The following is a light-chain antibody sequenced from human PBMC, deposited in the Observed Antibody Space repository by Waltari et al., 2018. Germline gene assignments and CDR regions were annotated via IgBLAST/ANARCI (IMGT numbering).Light chain of an antibody. CDR3: ASYTSASTRVV. V-gene: IGLV2-14*01. CDR2: EVT. Sequence: QSALTQPASVSGSPGQSITISCTGTSRDVGGFVYVPWYQQHPDKAPKVKIYEVTNRPSGVSHRFSASKSGNTASLTISGLQAEDEAHYHCASYTSASTRVVFGGGTKLTVL. J-gene: IGLJ2*01. CDR1: SRDVGGFVY.